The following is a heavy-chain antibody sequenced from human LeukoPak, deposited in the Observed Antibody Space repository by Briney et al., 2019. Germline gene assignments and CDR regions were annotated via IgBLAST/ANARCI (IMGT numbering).Heavy chain of an antibody. CDR3: ASPTAYSSSWYADYYYGMDV. CDR2: ISYDGSNK. CDR1: GFSFSSYA. Sequence: PGGSLRLSCAASGFSFSSYAMHWGRQAPGKGLEWVAVISYDGSNKYYADSVKGRFTTSRDNSKNTLYLQMNSLRAEDTAAYYCASPTAYSSSWYADYYYGMDVWGQGTTVTVSS. J-gene: IGHJ6*02. V-gene: IGHV3-30-3*01. D-gene: IGHD6-13*01.